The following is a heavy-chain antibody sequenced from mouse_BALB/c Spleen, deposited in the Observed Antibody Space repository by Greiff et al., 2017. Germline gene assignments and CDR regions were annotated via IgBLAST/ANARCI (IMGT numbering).Heavy chain of an antibody. CDR1: GYTFTSYW. V-gene: IGHV14-4*02. CDR3: NARGTTVEHYAMDY. Sequence: VQLQQPGSELVRPGASVKLSCKASGYTFTSYWMHWVKQRPEQGLEWIGWIDPENGDTEYAPKFQGKATMTADTSSNTAYLQLSSLTSEDTAVYYCNARGTTVEHYAMDYWGQGTSVTVSS. CDR2: IDPENGDT. D-gene: IGHD1-1*01. J-gene: IGHJ4*01.